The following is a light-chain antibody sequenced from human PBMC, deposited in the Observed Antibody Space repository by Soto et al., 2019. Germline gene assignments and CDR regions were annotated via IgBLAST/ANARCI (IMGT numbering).Light chain of an antibody. V-gene: IGKV3-15*01. CDR3: QQYTNWPPYT. CDR2: GAS. Sequence: EIVMTQSPATLSGSPGEGATLSCRASQSVSSDLAWYQQKPGQAPRLLIYGASTRATGIPARFSGSGSGTEFTLTISSLQSEDFAVYYCQQYTNWPPYTFGQGTRLEIK. CDR1: QSVSSD. J-gene: IGKJ2*01.